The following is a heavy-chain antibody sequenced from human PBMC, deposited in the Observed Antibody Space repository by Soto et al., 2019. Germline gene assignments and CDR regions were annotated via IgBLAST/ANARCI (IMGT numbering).Heavy chain of an antibody. Sequence: GGSLRLSCAASGFTFSSYGMHWVRQAPGKGLEWVAVISYDGSNKYYADSVKGRFTISRDNSKNTLYLQMNSLRAEDTAVYYCAKAPIPAAYLLPDYWGQGTLVTVSS. CDR3: AKAPIPAAYLLPDY. J-gene: IGHJ4*02. D-gene: IGHD2-2*01. CDR1: GFTFSSYG. V-gene: IGHV3-30*18. CDR2: ISYDGSNK.